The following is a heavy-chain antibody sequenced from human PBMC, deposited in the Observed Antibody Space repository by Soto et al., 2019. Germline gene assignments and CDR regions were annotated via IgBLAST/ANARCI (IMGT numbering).Heavy chain of an antibody. D-gene: IGHD5-12*01. CDR2: VSGSGGNT. CDR3: AKDHAYTGYASYFDY. CDR1: GFTFSSYA. J-gene: IGHJ4*02. V-gene: IGHV3-23*01. Sequence: GGSLRLSCAASGFTFSSYAMSWVRQAPGKGLEWVSAVSGSGGNTCYADSVKGRFTISRDNSKNTLYLQMNSLRAEDTAVYYCAKDHAYTGYASYFDYWGQGTLVTVSS.